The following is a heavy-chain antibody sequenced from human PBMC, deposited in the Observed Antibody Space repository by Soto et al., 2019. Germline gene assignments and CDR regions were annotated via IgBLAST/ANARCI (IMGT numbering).Heavy chain of an antibody. CDR3: ARDWGYSDRRYYFDS. J-gene: IGHJ4*02. Sequence: QVQLVQSGAEVKEPGASVKVSCKASGYTFTNNYIHWVRQAPGQGLEWMGWIDPNSGDTKCAQVFQQRVTMTRDTSITTAYMELTRLRSDDTAVYYCARDWGYSDRRYYFDSWGQGTLVTVSS. CDR1: GYTFTNNY. D-gene: IGHD3-22*01. V-gene: IGHV1-2*02. CDR2: IDPNSGDT.